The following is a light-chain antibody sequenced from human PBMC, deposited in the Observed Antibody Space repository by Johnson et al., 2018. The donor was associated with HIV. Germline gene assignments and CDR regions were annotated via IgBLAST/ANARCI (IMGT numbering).Light chain of an antibody. CDR2: DNH. Sequence: QSVLTQPPSVSAAPGQKVTISCSGNNSNFGNYYLSWYQHLPGTAPKLLIYDNHKRPSGIPDGFSGSKSGTSAPLAITGLQAGDAADYYCGTWVTSLSAYVFGTGTKVTVL. CDR3: GTWVTSLSAYV. V-gene: IGLV1-51*01. CDR1: NSNFGNYY. J-gene: IGLJ1*01.